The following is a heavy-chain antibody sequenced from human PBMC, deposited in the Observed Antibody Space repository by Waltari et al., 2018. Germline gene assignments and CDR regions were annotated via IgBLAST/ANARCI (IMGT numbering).Heavy chain of an antibody. CDR3: ARDRTGGYPSYNFDV. Sequence: QVQLQESGPGLVKPSETLSLTCSVSGASITAAYWSWLRQPPGKGFEWIGYIYHTGSTNYSPSLKGRITMSIDVSENQFSLSLTSVTTADTAVYFCARDRTGGYPSYNFDVWGQGTTVTVSS. J-gene: IGHJ6*02. D-gene: IGHD2-8*02. CDR1: GASITAAY. CDR2: IYHTGST. V-gene: IGHV4-59*01.